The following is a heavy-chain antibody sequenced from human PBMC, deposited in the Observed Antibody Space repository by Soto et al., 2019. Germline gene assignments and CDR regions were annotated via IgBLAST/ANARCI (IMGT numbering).Heavy chain of an antibody. CDR1: GFTFSSYA. D-gene: IGHD3-3*01. V-gene: IGHV3-30-3*01. J-gene: IGHJ6*02. CDR2: ISYDGSNK. CDR3: ARELRFLEGPPYYYYYYYGMDV. Sequence: GGSLRLSCAASGFTFSSYAMHWVRQAPGKGLEWVAVISYDGSNKYYADSVKGRFTISRDNSKNTLYLQMNSLRAEDTAVYYCARELRFLEGPPYYYYYYYGMDVWGQGTTVTVSS.